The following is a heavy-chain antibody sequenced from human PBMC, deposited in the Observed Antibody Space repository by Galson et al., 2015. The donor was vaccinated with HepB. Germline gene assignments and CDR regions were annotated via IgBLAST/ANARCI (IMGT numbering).Heavy chain of an antibody. CDR1: GYSFSNYG. V-gene: IGHV1-18*04. D-gene: IGHD6-6*01. Sequence: SVKVSCKASGYSFSNYGFIWVRQAPGQGLEWMGWISVYNGNTDYAEKVQDRVTMTTDRSTRSAYMELRSLRPDDTAVYYCARYSSSLYSYAMDVWGQGTTVTVSS. CDR3: ARYSSSLYSYAMDV. CDR2: ISVYNGNT. J-gene: IGHJ6*02.